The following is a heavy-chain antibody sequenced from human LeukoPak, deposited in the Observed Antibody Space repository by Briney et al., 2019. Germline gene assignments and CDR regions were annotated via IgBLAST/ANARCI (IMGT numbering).Heavy chain of an antibody. D-gene: IGHD4-17*01. J-gene: IGHJ4*02. CDR1: GFTFSSYG. V-gene: IGHV3-30*18. CDR3: AKEMTTVTTQNY. CDR2: ISYDGSNK. Sequence: GGSLRLSCAASGFTFSSYGMHWVRQAPGKGLEWVAVISYDGSNKYYADSVKGRFTISRDNSKNTLYLQMNSLRAEDTAVYYCAKEMTTVTTQNYWGQGTLVTVSS.